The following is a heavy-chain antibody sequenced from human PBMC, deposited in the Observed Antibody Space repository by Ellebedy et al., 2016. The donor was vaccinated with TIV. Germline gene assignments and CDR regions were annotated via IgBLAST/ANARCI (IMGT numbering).Heavy chain of an antibody. D-gene: IGHD4-17*01. CDR3: ATTTTVTTIGGY. J-gene: IGHJ4*02. CDR2: IIPIFGTA. V-gene: IGHV1-69*13. Sequence: SVKVSXKASGYTFTGYYMHWVRQAPGQGLEWMGGIIPIFGTANYAQKFQGRVTITADESTSTAYMELSSLRSEDTAVYYCATTTTVTTIGGYWGQGTLVTVSS. CDR1: GYTFTGYY.